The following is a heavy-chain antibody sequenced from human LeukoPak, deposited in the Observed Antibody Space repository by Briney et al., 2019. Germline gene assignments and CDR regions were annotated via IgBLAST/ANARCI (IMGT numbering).Heavy chain of an antibody. CDR3: ARLDFRDGDYVFWY. Sequence: SETLSLTCTGSGVSISKYYWRWIRQPPGKELELIGYIYYSGSTNYNPSLKSRVSISVDTSESQFSLILRSVTAADTAVYYCARLDFRDGDYVFWYWGQGTLVTVSS. J-gene: IGHJ4*02. CDR1: GVSISKYY. CDR2: IYYSGST. D-gene: IGHD4-17*01. V-gene: IGHV4-59*08.